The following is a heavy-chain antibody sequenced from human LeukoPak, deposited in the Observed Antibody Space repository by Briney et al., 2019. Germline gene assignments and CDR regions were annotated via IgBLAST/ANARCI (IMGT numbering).Heavy chain of an antibody. J-gene: IGHJ6*03. V-gene: IGHV4-39*07. Sequence: PSETLSLTCIVSGGSINSSNYYWGWIRQPPGKGLEWIGSIYYSGKTYYNPSLKSRVTISVDTSKNQFSLKLSSVTAADTAVYYCARVGRYFDWLSPSYYYMDVWGKGTTVTVSS. D-gene: IGHD3-9*01. CDR1: GGSINSSNYY. CDR3: ARVGRYFDWLSPSYYYMDV. CDR2: IYYSGKT.